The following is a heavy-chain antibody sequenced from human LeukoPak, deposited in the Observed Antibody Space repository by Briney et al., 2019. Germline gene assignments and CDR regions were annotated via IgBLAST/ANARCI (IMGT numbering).Heavy chain of an antibody. J-gene: IGHJ4*02. CDR3: ARGRYYGSGSYYNAYYFDY. CDR1: GGSFSGYY. CDR2: INHSGST. D-gene: IGHD3-10*01. V-gene: IGHV4-34*01. Sequence: SETLSLTCAVYGGSFSGYYWSWIGQPPGKGLEWIGEINHSGSTNYNPSLKSRVTISVDTSKNQFSLKLSSVTAADTAVYYCARGRYYGSGSYYNAYYFDYWGQGTLVTVSS.